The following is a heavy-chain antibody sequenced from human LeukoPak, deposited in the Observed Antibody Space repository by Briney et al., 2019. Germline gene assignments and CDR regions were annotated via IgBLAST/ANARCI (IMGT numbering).Heavy chain of an antibody. V-gene: IGHV4-59*08. CDR1: GGSIRSYY. CDR3: ARLVPALWYFDL. D-gene: IGHD6-13*01. J-gene: IGHJ2*01. CDR2: IYYTGTT. Sequence: ASETLSLTCTVSGGSIRSYYWTWIRQPPGKGLEWTGYIYYTGTTNYNPSLKSRVTISVDTSKNQFSLKLSSVTAADTAVYYCARLVPALWYFDLWGRGTLVTVSS.